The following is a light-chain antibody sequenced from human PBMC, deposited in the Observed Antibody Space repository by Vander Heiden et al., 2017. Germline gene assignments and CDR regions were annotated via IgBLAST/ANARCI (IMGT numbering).Light chain of an antibody. V-gene: IGKV4-1*01. CDR1: QSVLYSSNNKNY. Sequence: DIVMTQSPDSLAVSLGERATINCKSSQSVLYSSNNKNYLAWYQQKPGQPPKLLIYWASTRESGVPDRFSGSGSGTDFTLTISSLQAEDVAVYYCQQYYSTRYNVGQGTKLEIK. CDR2: WAS. CDR3: QQYYSTRYN. J-gene: IGKJ2*01.